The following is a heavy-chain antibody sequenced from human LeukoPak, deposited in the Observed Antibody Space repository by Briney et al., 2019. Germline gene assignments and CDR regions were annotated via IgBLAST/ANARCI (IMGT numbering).Heavy chain of an antibody. Sequence: ASVKVSCKASGYTFTGYYMHWVRQAPGQGLEWMGWINPNSGGTNYAQKFQGRVTMTRDTSISTAYMELSRLRSDDPAVYYCARDRGGTVLRFLEWLLKNWGQGTLVTVSS. J-gene: IGHJ4*02. CDR1: GYTFTGYY. CDR2: INPNSGGT. V-gene: IGHV1-2*02. D-gene: IGHD3-3*01. CDR3: ARDRGGTVLRFLEWLLKN.